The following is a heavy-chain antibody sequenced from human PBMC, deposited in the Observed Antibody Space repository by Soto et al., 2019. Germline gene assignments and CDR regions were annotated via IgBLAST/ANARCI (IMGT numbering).Heavy chain of an antibody. CDR2: IYYSGST. D-gene: IGHD6-6*01. J-gene: IGHJ4*02. CDR3: ARSHSSSVYHLFDY. CDR1: GASISSYY. V-gene: IGHV4-59*01. Sequence: SETLSLTCTVSGASISSYYWSWIRQPPGKGLEWIGYIYYSGSTSYYPSLKSRVTISVDTSKNQFSLKLSSVTAADTAVYYCARSHSSSVYHLFDYWGQGTLVTVSS.